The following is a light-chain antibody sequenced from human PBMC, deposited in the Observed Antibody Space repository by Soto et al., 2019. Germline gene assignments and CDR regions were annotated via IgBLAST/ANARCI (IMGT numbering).Light chain of an antibody. V-gene: IGKV3-11*01. CDR1: QSVSSY. Sequence: EIVLTQSPATLSLSPGERATLSCRASQSVSSYLAWYEQKPGQAPRLLIYEASNRATGIPARLSGSGSGTDFTLTISSLAPEDFEVYYCQQRSNSPYTFGQGPKLEIK. CDR3: QQRSNSPYT. J-gene: IGKJ2*01. CDR2: EAS.